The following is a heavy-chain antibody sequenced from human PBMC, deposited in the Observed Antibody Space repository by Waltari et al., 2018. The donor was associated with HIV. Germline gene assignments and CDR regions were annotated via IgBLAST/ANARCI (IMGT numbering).Heavy chain of an antibody. Sequence: EVQLVESGGGLVQPGGSLRLSCAASGFTVSSHYLSWVRQAPGKGLEWVSVIYSGGSTYYADSVKGRFTISRDNSKNTLYLQMNSLRAEDTAVYYCAREADSAYYYYGMDVWGQGTTVTVSS. D-gene: IGHD1-26*01. J-gene: IGHJ6*02. CDR3: AREADSAYYYYGMDV. CDR2: IYSGGST. V-gene: IGHV3-66*02. CDR1: GFTVSSHY.